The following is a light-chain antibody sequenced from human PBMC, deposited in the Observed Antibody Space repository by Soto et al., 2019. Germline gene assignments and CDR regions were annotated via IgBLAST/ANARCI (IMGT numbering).Light chain of an antibody. CDR3: QQYYSTPFT. CDR2: WAS. J-gene: IGKJ4*01. V-gene: IGKV4-1*01. CDR1: QSVLYSSNNKNY. Sequence: DIVMTQSPDSLAVSLGERATINCKSSQSVLYSSNNKNYLAWYQQKPGQPPKLLIYWASTRESGVPDLFSGSGSGTDFTLTISRLQAEDVAVYYCQQYYSTPFTFGGGTKVEIK.